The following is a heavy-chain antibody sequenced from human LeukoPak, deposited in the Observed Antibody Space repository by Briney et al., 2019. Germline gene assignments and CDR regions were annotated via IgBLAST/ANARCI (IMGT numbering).Heavy chain of an antibody. D-gene: IGHD2-15*01. CDR3: ARELVDIVVVVGALTQPYYFDY. CDR2: IYTSEST. Sequence: SEPLSLTCTVSGGSISSGSYYWSWIRQPAGKGLEWIGCIYTSESTNYNPSLKSRLTISVETSKNQFSLKLYSVTAADTAVYSCARELVDIVVVVGALTQPYYFDYWGQGTLVTVSS. CDR1: GGSISSGSYY. J-gene: IGHJ4*02. V-gene: IGHV4-61*02.